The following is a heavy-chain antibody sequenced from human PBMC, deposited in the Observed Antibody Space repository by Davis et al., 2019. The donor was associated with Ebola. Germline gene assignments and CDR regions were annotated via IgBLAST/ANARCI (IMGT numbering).Heavy chain of an antibody. CDR3: ARGAIQVWVVYAFDI. V-gene: IGHV3-30-3*01. CDR1: EFTFSNYA. CDR2: ISGDGSDK. Sequence: PGGSLRLSCAASEFTFSNYAMHWVRQAPGKGLEWVALISGDGSDKYYADSVKGRFTISRDNSKNTLNLQMTSLRAEDTALYYCARGAIQVWVVYAFDIWGQGTMVTVSS. J-gene: IGHJ3*02. D-gene: IGHD2-2*02.